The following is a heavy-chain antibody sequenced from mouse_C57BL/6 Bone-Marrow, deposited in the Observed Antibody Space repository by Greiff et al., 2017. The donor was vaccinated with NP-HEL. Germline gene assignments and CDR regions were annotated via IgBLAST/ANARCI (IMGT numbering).Heavy chain of an antibody. CDR2: ISSGGSYT. V-gene: IGHV5-6*01. J-gene: IGHJ3*01. CDR1: GFTFSSYG. CDR3: ARLWLRFFFAY. Sequence: EVQLVESGGDLVKPGGSLKLSCAASGFTFSSYGMSWVRQTPDKRLEWVATISSGGSYTYYPDSVKGRFTISRDNAKNTLYLQMSSLKSEDTAVYYCARLWLRFFFAYWGQGTLVTVSA. D-gene: IGHD2-2*01.